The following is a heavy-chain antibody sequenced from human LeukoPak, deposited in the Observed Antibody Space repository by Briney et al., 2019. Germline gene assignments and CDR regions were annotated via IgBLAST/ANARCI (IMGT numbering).Heavy chain of an antibody. CDR3: ARGGSRVMILGVPRARSQHWLDP. V-gene: IGHV1-69*05. CDR1: GGNFSNYL. J-gene: IGHJ5*02. D-gene: IGHD3/OR15-3a*01. Sequence: SVKVSCKASGGNFSNYLISWVRQAPGQGLEWMGEIIPIFDAPTYAQKFQDRVKITTDGSSSTAYMELSGLRSEDTAMYYCARGGSRVMILGVPRARSQHWLDPWGQGTLVTVSS. CDR2: IIPIFDAP.